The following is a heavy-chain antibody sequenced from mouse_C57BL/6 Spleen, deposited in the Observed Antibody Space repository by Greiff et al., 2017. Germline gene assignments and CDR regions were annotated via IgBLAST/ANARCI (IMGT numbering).Heavy chain of an antibody. CDR1: GYTFTDYN. J-gene: IGHJ2*01. Sequence: VQLKESGPELVKPGASVKMSCKASGYTFTDYNMHWVKQSHGKSLEWIGYINPNNGGTSYNQKFKGKATLTVNKSSSTAYMELRSLTSEDSAVYYCAREERGYFDYWGQGTTLTVSS. CDR3: AREERGYFDY. CDR2: INPNNGGT. V-gene: IGHV1-22*01.